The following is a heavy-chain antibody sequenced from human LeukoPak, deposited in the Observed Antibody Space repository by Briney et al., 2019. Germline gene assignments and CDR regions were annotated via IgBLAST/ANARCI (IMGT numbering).Heavy chain of an antibody. CDR3: ARDQGLGEALQADWFDP. CDR1: GFTFSSYS. CDR2: TSSSSTI. V-gene: IGHV3-48*01. Sequence: PGGSLRLSCAASGFTFSSYSMNWVRQAPGKGLEWVSYTSSSSTIYYADSVKGRFTISRDNAKNSLYLQMNSLRAEDTAVYYCARDQGLGEALQADWFDPWGQGTLVTVSS. J-gene: IGHJ5*02. D-gene: IGHD3-10*01.